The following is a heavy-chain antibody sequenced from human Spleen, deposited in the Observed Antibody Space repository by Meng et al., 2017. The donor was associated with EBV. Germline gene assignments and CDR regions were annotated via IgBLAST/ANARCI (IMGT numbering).Heavy chain of an antibody. Sequence: VRLRQGGAGWLKPSETLSLPCAVDGGSFSGYYWSWIRQSPGKGLQWIGEINHSGNTIYNPSLKSRVTISVDTSKLQFSLNLTSVTAADTAVYYCARGSGDYLKLDCFDPWGQGTLVTVSS. J-gene: IGHJ5*02. V-gene: IGHV4-34*01. CDR2: INHSGNT. CDR3: ARGSGDYLKLDCFDP. CDR1: GGSFSGYY. D-gene: IGHD4-17*01.